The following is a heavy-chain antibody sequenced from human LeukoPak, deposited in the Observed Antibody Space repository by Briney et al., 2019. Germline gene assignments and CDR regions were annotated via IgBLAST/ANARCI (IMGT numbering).Heavy chain of an antibody. J-gene: IGHJ6*03. CDR2: INPSGGST. CDR1: GYTFTSYY. V-gene: IGHV1-46*01. CDR3: ARALGWELPIYYCYYYMDV. D-gene: IGHD1-26*01. Sequence: ASVKVSCKASGYTFTSYYMHWVRQAPGQGLEWMGIINPSGGSTSYAQKFQGRVTMTRDTSTSTVYMELSSLRSEDTAVYYCARALGWELPIYYCYYYMDVWGKGTTVTASS.